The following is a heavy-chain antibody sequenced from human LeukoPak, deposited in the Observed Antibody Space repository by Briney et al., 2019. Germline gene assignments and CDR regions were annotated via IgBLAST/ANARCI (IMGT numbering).Heavy chain of an antibody. CDR3: VGGHYYDSSGYPSPAEYFQH. V-gene: IGHV3-23*01. J-gene: IGHJ1*01. CDR1: GFTFSSYA. D-gene: IGHD3-22*01. CDR2: ISGSGGST. Sequence: GGSLRLSCAASGFTFSSYAMSWVRQAPGKGLEWVSAISGSGGSTYYADSVKGRFTISRDNSKNTLYLQMNSLRAEDTAAYYCVGGHYYDSSGYPSPAEYFQHWGQGTLVTVSS.